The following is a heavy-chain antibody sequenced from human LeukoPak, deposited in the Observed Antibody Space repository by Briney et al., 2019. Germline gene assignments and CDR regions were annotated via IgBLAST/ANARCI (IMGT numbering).Heavy chain of an antibody. V-gene: IGHV1-18*01. CDR1: GYTFTSYG. CDR3: ARDGDFWSGLNYYYGMDV. CDR2: ISAYNGNT. J-gene: IGHJ6*02. Sequence: ASVKVSRKASGYTFTSYGISWVRQAPGQGLEWMGWISAYNGNTNYAQKLQGRVTMTTDTSTSTAYMELRSLRSDDTAVYYCARDGDFWSGLNYYYGMDVWGQGTTVTVSS. D-gene: IGHD3-3*01.